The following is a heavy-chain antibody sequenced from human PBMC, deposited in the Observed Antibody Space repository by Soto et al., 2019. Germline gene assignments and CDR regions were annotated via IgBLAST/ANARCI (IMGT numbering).Heavy chain of an antibody. CDR1: GFTFSSYG. J-gene: IGHJ6*02. V-gene: IGHV3-33*01. CDR2: IWYDGSNK. CDR3: AREVRWLQIGYYYYGMDV. Sequence: PGGSLRLSCAASGFTFSSYGMHWVRQAPGKGLEWVAVIWYDGSNKYYADSVKGRFTISRDNSKNTLYLQMNSLRAEDTAVYYGAREVRWLQIGYYYYGMDVGGQGTTVTVSS. D-gene: IGHD5-12*01.